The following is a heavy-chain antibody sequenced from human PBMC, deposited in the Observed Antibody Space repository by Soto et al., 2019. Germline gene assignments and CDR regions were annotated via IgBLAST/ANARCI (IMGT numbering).Heavy chain of an antibody. D-gene: IGHD3-22*01. CDR3: ARDYYDSSGYFATLDY. CDR1: GFTFSSYA. Sequence: PGGSLRLSCAASGFTFSSYAMHWVRQAPGKGLEWVAVISYDGSNKYYADSVKGRFTISRDNSKNTLYLQMNSLRAEDTAVYYCARDYYDSSGYFATLDYWGQGTLVTVYS. V-gene: IGHV3-30-3*01. J-gene: IGHJ4*02. CDR2: ISYDGSNK.